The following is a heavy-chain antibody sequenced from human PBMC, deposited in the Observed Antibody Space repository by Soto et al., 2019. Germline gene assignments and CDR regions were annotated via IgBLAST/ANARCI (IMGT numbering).Heavy chain of an antibody. D-gene: IGHD3-22*01. V-gene: IGHV3-30*18. Sequence: QVQLVESGGGVVQPGMTQRLSCTASGFTFSSHGMHWVRQAPGKGLEWVAVVSFDGTNKNYADSVRGRFTISRDNSKNTLYLQMSRLRAEDTAVYYCANGDSSGFEYFQSWGQGTLVTVSS. CDR2: VSFDGTNK. J-gene: IGHJ1*01. CDR1: GFTFSSHG. CDR3: ANGDSSGFEYFQS.